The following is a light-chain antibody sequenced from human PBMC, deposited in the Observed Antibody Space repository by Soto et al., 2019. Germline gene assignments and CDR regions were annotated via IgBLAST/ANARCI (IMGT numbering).Light chain of an antibody. Sequence: QSALTQPASVSGSPGQSITISSTGTSTDVGANIYVSWYQQHPGRAPTVMIYDVTNRPAGVSNRFSGSKSGNTASLTIAGLQAEAVADYYYYSHVDGATGVFGGGTKLTV. CDR3: YSHVDGATGV. J-gene: IGLJ2*01. V-gene: IGLV2-14*01. CDR1: STDVGANIY. CDR2: DVT.